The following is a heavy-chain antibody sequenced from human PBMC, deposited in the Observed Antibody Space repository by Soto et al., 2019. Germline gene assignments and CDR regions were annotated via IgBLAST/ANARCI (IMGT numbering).Heavy chain of an antibody. CDR2: ILVASGGT. CDR1: GFTFGNSA. J-gene: IGHJ3*02. D-gene: IGHD3-22*01. CDR3: AAAVTMIYNQAPYASDM. V-gene: IGHV1-58*01. Sequence: SVKVSCKASGFTFGNSAVHWVRQARGQRLEWMGWILVASGGTNYAENFEERVTIARDMSTSTAYMELSSLRSEDTAVYFCAAAVTMIYNQAPYASDMWGQGSLVTV.